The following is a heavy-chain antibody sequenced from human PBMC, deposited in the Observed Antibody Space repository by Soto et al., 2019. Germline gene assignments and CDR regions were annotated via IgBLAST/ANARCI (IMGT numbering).Heavy chain of an antibody. V-gene: IGHV3-66*01. D-gene: IGHD3-22*01. Sequence: ESGGGLVQPGGSLRLSCAASGFTVSSNYMSWVRQAPGKGLEWVSVIYSGGPTYHADSVKGRFTISRDNSKNTLYLQRNSRRAEDTAVYYCARNGDSSEYRGWFYRWGQGALVSVSS. J-gene: IGHJ5*02. CDR2: IYSGGPT. CDR3: ARNGDSSEYRGWFYR. CDR1: GFTVSSNY.